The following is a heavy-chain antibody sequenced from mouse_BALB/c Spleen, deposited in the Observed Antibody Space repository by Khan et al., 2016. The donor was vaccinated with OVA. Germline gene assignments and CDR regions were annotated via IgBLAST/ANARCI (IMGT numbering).Heavy chain of an antibody. Sequence: QVQLQQPGAELVKPGASVKLSCKASGYIFTSYYMYWVKQRPGQGLEWIGDINPSNGNTYFNEKFKSKATLTVDKSSNTTYMQLSSLTSEDSAVYYCTRGAYGGFASWGQGTLVTVSA. J-gene: IGHJ3*01. D-gene: IGHD1-1*01. CDR1: GYIFTSYY. CDR3: TRGAYGGFAS. V-gene: IGHV1S81*02. CDR2: INPSNGNT.